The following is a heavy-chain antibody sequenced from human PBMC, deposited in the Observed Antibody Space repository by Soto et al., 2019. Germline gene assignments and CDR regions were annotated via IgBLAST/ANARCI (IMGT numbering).Heavy chain of an antibody. CDR3: ARDFYCSGGSCYSSRYYYYGMDV. J-gene: IGHJ6*02. Sequence: VAVIWHDGSNKYYADSVKGRFTISRDNSKNTLYLQMNSLRAEDTAVYYCARDFYCSGGSCYSSRYYYYGMDVWGQGTTVTVSS. V-gene: IGHV3-33*01. D-gene: IGHD2-15*01. CDR2: IWHDGSNK.